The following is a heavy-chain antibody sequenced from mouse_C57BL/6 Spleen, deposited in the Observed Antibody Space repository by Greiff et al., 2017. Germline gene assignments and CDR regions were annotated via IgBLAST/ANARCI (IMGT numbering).Heavy chain of an antibody. V-gene: IGHV1-64*01. CDR2: IHPNSGST. J-gene: IGHJ3*01. Sequence: QVQLQQPGAELVKPGASVKLSCKASGYTFTSYWMHWVKQRPGQGLEWIGMIHPNSGSTNYNEKFKSKATLTVDKSSSTAYMQLSSLTSEDSAVYYCARSYDDYDAWCAYWGQGTLVTVSA. CDR3: ARSYDDYDAWCAY. D-gene: IGHD2-4*01. CDR1: GYTFTSYW.